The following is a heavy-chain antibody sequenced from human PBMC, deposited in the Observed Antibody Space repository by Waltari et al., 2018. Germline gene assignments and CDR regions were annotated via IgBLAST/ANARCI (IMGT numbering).Heavy chain of an antibody. V-gene: IGHV1-46*01. CDR2: INPSGGST. Sequence: QVQLVQSGAEVKKPGASVRVSCTASGYTFTSYYMHWVRQAPGQGLEWMGIINPSGGSTSYAQKFQGRVTMTRDTSTSTVYMELSSLRSEDTAVYYCARSPRNNGQTRAFDIWGQGTMVTVSS. CDR1: GYTFTSYY. J-gene: IGHJ3*02. D-gene: IGHD1-1*01. CDR3: ARSPRNNGQTRAFDI.